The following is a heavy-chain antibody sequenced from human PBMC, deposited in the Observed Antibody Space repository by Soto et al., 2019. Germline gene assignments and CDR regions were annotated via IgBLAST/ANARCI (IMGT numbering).Heavy chain of an antibody. CDR2: TYYRSKWYN. D-gene: IGHD6-6*01. V-gene: IGHV6-1*01. Sequence: TLSLTFAISGDSVSSNSVTWNSIRQSPSRGLEWLGRTYYRSKWYNDYAVSVKSRITINPDTSKNQFSLQLNSVTPEDTAVYYCARDGPIASSSFDYWGQGTLVTVSS. CDR1: GDSVSSNSVT. J-gene: IGHJ4*02. CDR3: ARDGPIASSSFDY.